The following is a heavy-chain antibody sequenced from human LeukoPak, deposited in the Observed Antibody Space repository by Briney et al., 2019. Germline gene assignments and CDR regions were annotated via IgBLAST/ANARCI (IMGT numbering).Heavy chain of an antibody. CDR3: ARVVDVNSYGLFDY. Sequence: SEKVSCKASGGTFSSYAISWVRQAPGQGLEWMGGIIPIFGTANYAQKFQGRVTITADESTSTAYMELSSLRSEDTAVYYCARVVDVNSYGLFDYWGQGTLVTVSS. D-gene: IGHD5-18*01. CDR1: GGTFSSYA. J-gene: IGHJ4*02. V-gene: IGHV1-69*13. CDR2: IIPIFGTA.